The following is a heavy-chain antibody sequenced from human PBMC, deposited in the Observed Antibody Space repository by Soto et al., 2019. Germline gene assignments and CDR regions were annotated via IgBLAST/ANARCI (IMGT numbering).Heavy chain of an antibody. V-gene: IGHV3-30*18. CDR2: ISYDGSNK. CDR3: AKDLLKPNWFDP. Sequence: QVQLVESGGGVVQPGRSLRLSCAASGFTFSSYGMHWVRQAPGKGLEWVAVISYDGSNKYYADSVKGRFTISRDNSKNTLYLQMNSLRAEDTAVYCCAKDLLKPNWFDPWGQGTLVTVSS. CDR1: GFTFSSYG. J-gene: IGHJ5*02. D-gene: IGHD3-9*01.